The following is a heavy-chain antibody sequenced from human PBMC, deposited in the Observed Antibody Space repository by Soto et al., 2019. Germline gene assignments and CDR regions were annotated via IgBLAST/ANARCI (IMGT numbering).Heavy chain of an antibody. V-gene: IGHV1-8*01. CDR1: GYTFTSYD. J-gene: IGHJ5*02. CDR3: ARDWNGGFWFDP. D-gene: IGHD1-1*01. Sequence: ASVKVSCKASGYTFTSYDINWVRQATGQGLEWMGWMNPNNGNTDYAQKLQGRVTMTRNTSTSTAYMELRSLRSDDTAVYYCARDWNGGFWFDPWGQGTLVTVSS. CDR2: MNPNNGNT.